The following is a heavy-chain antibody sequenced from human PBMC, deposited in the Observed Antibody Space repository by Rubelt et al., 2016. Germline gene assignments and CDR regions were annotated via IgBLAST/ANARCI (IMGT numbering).Heavy chain of an antibody. J-gene: IGHJ6*02. V-gene: IGHV4-34*01. CDR3: ARGRRGSSSWLGRDYYGMDV. D-gene: IGHD6-13*01. CDR1: GGSFSGYY. CDR2: INHSGST. Sequence: QVQLQQWGAGLLKPSETLSLTCAVYGGSFSGYYWSWIRQPPGKGLEWIGEINHSGSTNYNQSLKSRVTISVDTSKNQFSRKVSSVTAADTAVYYCARGRRGSSSWLGRDYYGMDVWGQGTTVTVSS.